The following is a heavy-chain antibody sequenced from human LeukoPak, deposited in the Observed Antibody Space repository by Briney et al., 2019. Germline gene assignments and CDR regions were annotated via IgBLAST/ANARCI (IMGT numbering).Heavy chain of an antibody. CDR1: GGSISSYY. D-gene: IGHD2-21*01. CDR2: VYYSGGT. CDR3: ATGPALGFIANFGL. Sequence: SETLSLTCIVSGGSISSYYWSWIRQPPGKGLEWIGYVYYSGGTKYNPSLKSRITISVDTSKNQFSLKLTSVTAADTAVYYCATGPALGFIANFGLWGRGTLVTVSS. J-gene: IGHJ2*01. V-gene: IGHV4-59*01.